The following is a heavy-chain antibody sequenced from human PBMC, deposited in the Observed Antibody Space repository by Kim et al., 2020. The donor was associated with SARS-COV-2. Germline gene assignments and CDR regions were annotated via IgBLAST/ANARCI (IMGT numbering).Heavy chain of an antibody. J-gene: IGHJ5*02. CDR1: GFTFSSYG. V-gene: IGHV3-30*18. CDR2: ISREGNDI. Sequence: GGSLRLSCAASGFTFSSYGMHWVRQAPGKGLEWVAIISREGNDIYYADSVKGRLTISRDNSKNALFMQVNDLRVEDTAVYYCAKYFDYNGWEWPIDPWDQGTLVAV. CDR3: AKYFDYNGWEWPIDP. D-gene: IGHD3-10*01.